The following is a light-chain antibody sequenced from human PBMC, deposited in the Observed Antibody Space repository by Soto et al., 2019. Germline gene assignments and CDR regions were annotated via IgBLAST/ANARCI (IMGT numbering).Light chain of an antibody. Sequence: AIQMTQSPSSLSASVGDRVTITCRASQGIREDLGWYQQKPGKAPKFLMSAASTLAFDVPSRFSGSGSGTDFTLTISSLQPEDFATYYCLQNYNYPLTFGGGTKVEI. J-gene: IGKJ4*01. CDR2: AAS. V-gene: IGKV1-6*01. CDR3: LQNYNYPLT. CDR1: QGIRED.